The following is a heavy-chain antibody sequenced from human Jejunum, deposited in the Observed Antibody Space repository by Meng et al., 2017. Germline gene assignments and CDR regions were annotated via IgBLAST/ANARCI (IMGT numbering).Heavy chain of an antibody. CDR3: ARDRGDYYLGLYGMDV. V-gene: IGHV3-74*01. CDR1: GFTFSNYW. D-gene: IGHD1-26*01. Sequence: GESLKISCAASGFTFSNYWMHWVRQAPGKGLVWVSHVNSDGSSTNYADSGEGRFTISRDNAKNTLYLQMNSLRDEDTAVYYCARDRGDYYLGLYGMDVWGQGTTVTVSS. CDR2: VNSDGSST. J-gene: IGHJ6*02.